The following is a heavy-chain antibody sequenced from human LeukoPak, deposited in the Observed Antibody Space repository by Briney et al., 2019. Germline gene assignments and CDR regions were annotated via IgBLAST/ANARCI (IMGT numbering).Heavy chain of an antibody. D-gene: IGHD3-10*01. CDR1: GYTFTSYA. CDR3: ATAYYGSGSQSDAFDI. V-gene: IGHV7-4-1*02. J-gene: IGHJ3*02. Sequence: ASVKDSCKASGYTFTSYAMNWVRQAPGQGFEWMGRINTNTGNPTYAQGFTGRFVFSLDTSVSTAYLQISSLKAEDTAVYYCATAYYGSGSQSDAFDIWGQGTMVTVSS. CDR2: INTNTGNP.